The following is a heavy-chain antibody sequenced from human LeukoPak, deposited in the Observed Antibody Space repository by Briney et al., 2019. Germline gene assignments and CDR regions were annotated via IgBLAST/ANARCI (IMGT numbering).Heavy chain of an antibody. J-gene: IGHJ5*02. CDR3: ARTSYDSSGYSSWFDP. CDR1: GYTFTSYG. CDR2: ISAYNGST. D-gene: IGHD3-22*01. Sequence: ASVKVSCKASGYTFTSYGISWVRQAPGQGLEWMGWISAYNGSTNYAQKLQGRVTMTTDTSTSTAYMELRSLRSDDTAVYYCARTSYDSSGYSSWFDPWGQGTLVTVSS. V-gene: IGHV1-18*01.